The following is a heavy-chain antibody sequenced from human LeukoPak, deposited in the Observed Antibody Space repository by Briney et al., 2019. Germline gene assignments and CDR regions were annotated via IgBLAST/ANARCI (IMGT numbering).Heavy chain of an antibody. CDR3: ARQGRAVYYYGSGEPIDY. V-gene: IGHV1-18*01. Sequence: GASVKVSCKASGYPFTSYGISWVRQAPGQGLEWMGWISAYNGNTNYAQKLQGRVTMTTDTSTSTAYMELRSLRSDDTAVYYCARQGRAVYYYGSGEPIDYWGQGTLVTVSS. J-gene: IGHJ4*02. CDR2: ISAYNGNT. D-gene: IGHD3-10*01. CDR1: GYPFTSYG.